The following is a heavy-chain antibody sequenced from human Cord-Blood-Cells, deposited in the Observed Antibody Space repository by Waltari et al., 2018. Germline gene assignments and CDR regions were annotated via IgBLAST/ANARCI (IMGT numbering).Heavy chain of an antibody. D-gene: IGHD1-26*01. V-gene: IGHV5-51*01. J-gene: IGHJ4*02. CDR2: IYPGDSDT. CDR1: GYSFTIYW. CDR3: ARWDGY. Sequence: VQLVQPGAVSKTPGPSLKTSCTSSGYSFTIYWIGWVRQMPGKGLEWMGIIYPGDSDTRYSPSFQGQVTISADKAISTAYLQWSSRKASDTAMYYCARWDGYWGQGTLVSVSS.